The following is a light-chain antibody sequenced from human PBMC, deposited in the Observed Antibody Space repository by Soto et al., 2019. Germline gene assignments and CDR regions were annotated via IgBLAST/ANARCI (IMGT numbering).Light chain of an antibody. CDR1: QSISSW. CDR2: AAS. Sequence: DIQITQSPATVSSAVGCIVTIIFRASQSISSWLAWYQQKPGKAPKLLIYAASTLQRGVPSRFSGSGSGTDFTLTISCLQSEDFATYYCQQYYSYPPTFGQGTKVDI. V-gene: IGKV1-5*02. CDR3: QQYYSYPPT. J-gene: IGKJ1*01.